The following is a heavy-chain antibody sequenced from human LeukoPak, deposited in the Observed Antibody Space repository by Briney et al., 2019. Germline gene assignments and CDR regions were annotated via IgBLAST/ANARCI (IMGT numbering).Heavy chain of an antibody. CDR2: INRNGGSR. CDR1: GFTFDDYG. CDR3: ARSREQWLEDNYYYYYMDV. J-gene: IGHJ6*03. D-gene: IGHD6-19*01. V-gene: IGHV3-20*04. Sequence: PGGSLRLSCAASGFTFDDYGMSWVRQTPGKGLEWVSTINRNGGSRVYADSVKGRFTISRDNAKNSLYLQMNSLRAEDTALYYCARSREQWLEDNYYYYYMDVWGKGTTVTVSS.